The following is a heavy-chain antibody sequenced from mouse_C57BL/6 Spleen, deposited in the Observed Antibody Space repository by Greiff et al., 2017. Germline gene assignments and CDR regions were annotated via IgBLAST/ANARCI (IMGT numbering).Heavy chain of an antibody. D-gene: IGHD2-4*01. J-gene: IGHJ4*01. CDR3: ARVAGYDYVGAMDY. CDR2: ISSGSSTI. CDR1: GFTFSDYG. Sequence: DVHLVESGGGLVKPGGSLKLSCAASGFTFSDYGMHWVRQAPEKGLEWVAYISSGSSTIYYADTVKGRFTISRDNAKNTLFLQMTSLRSEDTAMYYCARVAGYDYVGAMDYWGQGTSVTVSS. V-gene: IGHV5-17*01.